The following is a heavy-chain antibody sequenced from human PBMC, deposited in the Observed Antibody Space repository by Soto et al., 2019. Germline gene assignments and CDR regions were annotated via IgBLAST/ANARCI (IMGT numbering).Heavy chain of an antibody. CDR3: ARVPIIAVAGMIVDDAFDI. V-gene: IGHV6-1*01. Sequence: KQSQTLSLTCAISGDSVSSNSAAWNWIRQSPSRGLEWLGRTYYRSKWYNDYAVSVKSRITINPDTSKNQFSLQLNSVTPEDTAVYYCARVPIIAVAGMIVDDAFDIWGQGTMVTVSS. D-gene: IGHD6-19*01. CDR1: GDSVSSNSAA. CDR2: TYYRSKWYN. J-gene: IGHJ3*02.